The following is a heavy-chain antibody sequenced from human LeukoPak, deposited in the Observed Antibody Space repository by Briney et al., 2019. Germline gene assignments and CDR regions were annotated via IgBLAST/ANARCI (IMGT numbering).Heavy chain of an antibody. CDR1: GGSISSYY. J-gene: IGHJ4*02. CDR3: ARSTIFGVVIDY. Sequence: SETLSLTCTVSGGSISSYYWSWIRQPPGKGLEWIGYIYYSGSTNYNPSLKSRVTISVDTSKNQFSLKLSSVTAADTAVYYCARSTIFGVVIDYWGQGTLVTVSS. V-gene: IGHV4-59*01. CDR2: IYYSGST. D-gene: IGHD3-3*01.